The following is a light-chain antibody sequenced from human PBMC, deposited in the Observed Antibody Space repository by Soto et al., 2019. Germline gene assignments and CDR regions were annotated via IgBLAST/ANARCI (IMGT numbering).Light chain of an antibody. CDR3: QVWDSSSDNSVV. CDR2: YDS. J-gene: IGLJ2*01. CDR1: NIGSKS. Sequence: SYELTQPPSVSVAPGKTARITCGGNNIGSKSVHWYQQKPGQAPVLVIYYDSDRPSGIPERFSGSNSGNTATLTISRGEAGDEADYYCQVWDSSSDNSVVFGGGTKLTVL. V-gene: IGLV3-21*04.